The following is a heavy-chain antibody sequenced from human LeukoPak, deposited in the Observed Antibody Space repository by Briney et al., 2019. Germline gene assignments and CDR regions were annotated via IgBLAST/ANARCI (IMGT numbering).Heavy chain of an antibody. CDR2: ISYDGSNK. CDR1: GFTFSSYA. CDR3: AREIHRGSSGDY. D-gene: IGHD2-2*01. J-gene: IGHJ4*02. Sequence: GRSLRLSCAASGFTFSSYAMHWVRQAPGKGLEWVAVISYDGSNKYYADSVKGRFTISRDNSKNTLYLQMNSLRAEDTAVYYCAREIHRGSSGDYWGQGTLVTVSS. V-gene: IGHV3-30-3*01.